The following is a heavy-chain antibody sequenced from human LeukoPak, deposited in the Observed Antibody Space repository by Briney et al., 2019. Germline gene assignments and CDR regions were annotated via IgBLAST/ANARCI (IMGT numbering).Heavy chain of an antibody. Sequence: SETLSLTCDVYGGSFSGYYWSWIRQPPGKGLEWIGEINHSGSTNYNPSLKSRVTISVDTSKNQFSLKLSSVTAADTAVYYCAREGSGEPPEEVDAFDIWGQGTMVTVSS. J-gene: IGHJ3*02. CDR2: INHSGST. V-gene: IGHV4-34*01. D-gene: IGHD3-10*01. CDR3: AREGSGEPPEEVDAFDI. CDR1: GGSFSGYY.